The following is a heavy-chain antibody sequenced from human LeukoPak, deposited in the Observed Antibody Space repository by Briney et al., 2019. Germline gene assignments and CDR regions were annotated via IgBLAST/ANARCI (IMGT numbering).Heavy chain of an antibody. D-gene: IGHD4-17*01. CDR3: ARDLMTVTNFDY. J-gene: IGHJ4*02. V-gene: IGHV1-18*01. CDR1: GYTFTSYG. Sequence: ASVKVSCKASGYTFTSYGISWVRQAPGQGLEWMGWISAYNGNTNYAQKLQGRVTMTTDASTSTAYMELRSLRSDDTAVYYCARDLMTVTNFDYWGQGTLVTVSS. CDR2: ISAYNGNT.